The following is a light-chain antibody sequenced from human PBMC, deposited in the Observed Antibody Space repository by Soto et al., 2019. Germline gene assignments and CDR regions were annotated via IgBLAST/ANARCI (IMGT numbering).Light chain of an antibody. CDR3: TSYTSSSTYV. CDR1: SSDVGGYNY. CDR2: EVS. J-gene: IGLJ1*01. Sequence: QSVLTQPASVSGSPGQSITISCTGTSSDVGGYNYVSWYQHHPGKAPKLMIFEVSNRPSGVSHRFSGSKSGNTASLTISGLQAEDEADYYCTSYTSSSTYVFGPGTKLTVL. V-gene: IGLV2-14*01.